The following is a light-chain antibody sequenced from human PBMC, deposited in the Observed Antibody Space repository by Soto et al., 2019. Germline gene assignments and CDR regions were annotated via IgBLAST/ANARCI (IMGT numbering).Light chain of an antibody. CDR1: QSILYNSNNKNY. J-gene: IGKJ1*01. V-gene: IGKV4-1*01. Sequence: DIVMTQSPDSLAVSLGERATINCKSSQSILYNSNNKNYLAWYQQRPGQPPELLIYWASTRESGVPDRFSGSGSGTDFTLTISSLQAEDVEVYYCQQYYSTPLTFGQGTKVEI. CDR3: QQYYSTPLT. CDR2: WAS.